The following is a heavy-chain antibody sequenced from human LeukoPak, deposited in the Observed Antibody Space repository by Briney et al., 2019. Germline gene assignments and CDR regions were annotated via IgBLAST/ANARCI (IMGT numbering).Heavy chain of an antibody. CDR2: IYYSGIT. D-gene: IGHD2-21*01. Sequence: PSETLSLTCTVSGGSISSYYWSWIRQPPGKGLEWIGYIYYSGITNCNPSLKSRVTISEDTSKNQFSLNLNSVTAADTAVYYCARYSYGLDVWGQGTTVIVS. V-gene: IGHV4-59*01. CDR1: GGSISSYY. CDR3: ARYSYGLDV. J-gene: IGHJ6*02.